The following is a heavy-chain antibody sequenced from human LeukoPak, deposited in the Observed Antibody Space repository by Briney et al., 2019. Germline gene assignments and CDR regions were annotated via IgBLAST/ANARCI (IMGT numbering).Heavy chain of an antibody. Sequence: GGSLRLSCAASGFAFSSYVMTWVRQAPGKGLEWVSSISNTGGSTYYADSVKGRFTISRDNSKNTLYLQLNSLRAEDTAVYYCANEIRPNDYWGQGTLVTVSS. J-gene: IGHJ4*02. CDR2: ISNTGGST. V-gene: IGHV3-23*01. CDR3: ANEIRPNDY. CDR1: GFAFSSYV. D-gene: IGHD4-17*01.